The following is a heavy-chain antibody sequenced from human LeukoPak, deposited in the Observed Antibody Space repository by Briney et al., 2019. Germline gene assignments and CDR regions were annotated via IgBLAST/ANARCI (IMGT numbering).Heavy chain of an antibody. CDR3: ASPYPYGGDAFDI. CDR2: IYPGDSDT. CDR1: GYSFTSYW. V-gene: IGHV5-51*01. Sequence: GESLKISWKGSGYSFTSYWIGWVRQMPGKGLEWMGIIYPGDSDTRYSPSFQGQVTISADKSISTAYLQWSSLKASDTAMYYCASPYPYGGDAFDIWGQGTMVTVSS. J-gene: IGHJ3*02. D-gene: IGHD4-23*01.